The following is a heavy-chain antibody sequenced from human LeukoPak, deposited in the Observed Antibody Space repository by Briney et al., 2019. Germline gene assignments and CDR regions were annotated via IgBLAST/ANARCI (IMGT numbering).Heavy chain of an antibody. J-gene: IGHJ6*02. D-gene: IGHD3-16*01. CDR2: IYSGGST. CDR1: GFTVSSNY. Sequence: PGGSLRLSCAASGFTVSSNYMSWVRQAPGKRLEWVSVIYSGGSTYYADSVKGRFTISRDNSKNTLYLQMNSLRAEDTAVYYCARDLGDYYGMDVWGQGTTVTVSS. CDR3: ARDLGDYYGMDV. V-gene: IGHV3-53*01.